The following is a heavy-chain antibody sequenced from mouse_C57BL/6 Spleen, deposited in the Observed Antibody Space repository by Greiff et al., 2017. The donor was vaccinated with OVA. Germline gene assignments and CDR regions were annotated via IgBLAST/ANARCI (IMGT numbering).Heavy chain of an antibody. CDR1: GFTFSDYY. CDR3: ARALTGLYYFDY. D-gene: IGHD4-1*01. V-gene: IGHV5-16*01. Sequence: EVHLVESEGGLVQPGSSMKLSCTASGFTFSDYYMAWVRQVPEKGLEWVANINYDGSSTYYLDSLKSRFIISRDNAKNILYLQMSSLKSEDTATYYCARALTGLYYFDYWGQGTTLTVSS. J-gene: IGHJ2*01. CDR2: INYDGSST.